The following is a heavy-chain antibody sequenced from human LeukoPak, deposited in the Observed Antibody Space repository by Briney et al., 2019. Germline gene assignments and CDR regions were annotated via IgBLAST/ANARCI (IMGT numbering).Heavy chain of an antibody. Sequence: SETLSLTCAVYGGSFSGYYRSWIRQPPGKGLEWIGEINHSGSTNYNPSLKSRVTISVDTSKNQFSLKLSSVTAADTAVYYCAREGDPIVVVPAAIAAFDIWGQGTMVTVSS. CDR2: INHSGST. D-gene: IGHD2-2*01. J-gene: IGHJ3*02. CDR3: AREGDPIVVVPAAIAAFDI. V-gene: IGHV4-34*01. CDR1: GGSFSGYY.